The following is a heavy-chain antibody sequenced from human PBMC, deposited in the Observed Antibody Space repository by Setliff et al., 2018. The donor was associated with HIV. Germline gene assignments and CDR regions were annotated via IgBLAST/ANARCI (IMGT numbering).Heavy chain of an antibody. CDR2: VYASAYS. CDR1: GDSIGDYY. CDR3: ASGRGAKGGYDYFGS. J-gene: IGHJ4*02. V-gene: IGHV4-4*07. D-gene: IGHD5-12*01. Sequence: PSETLSLTCTVSGDSIGDYYWNWIRQPAGKGLEWIGRVYASAYSNYNPSLKSRVTMSVDTSQNQFSLKLRSVNAADTALYYCASGRGAKGGYDYFGSWGQGSQVTVSS.